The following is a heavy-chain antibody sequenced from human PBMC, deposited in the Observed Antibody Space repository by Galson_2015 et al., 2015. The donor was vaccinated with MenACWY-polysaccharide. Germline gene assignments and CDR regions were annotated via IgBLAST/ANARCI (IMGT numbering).Heavy chain of an antibody. V-gene: IGHV3-49*03. CDR2: IRCKASGETT. J-gene: IGHJ4*02. CDR3: TRDRPIDY. CDR1: GFTFGDYA. Sequence: SLRLSCAASGFTFGDYAMAWFRQAPGKGLEWVGLIRCKASGETTGYAASVKGRFTISRDDSKCTAYLQMNSLQTEDTGIYYCTRDRPIDYWGQGTLVSGAS.